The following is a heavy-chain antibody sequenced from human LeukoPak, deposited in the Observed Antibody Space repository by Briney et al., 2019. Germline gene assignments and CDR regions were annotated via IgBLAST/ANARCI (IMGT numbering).Heavy chain of an antibody. CDR2: IPYDGSNK. V-gene: IGHV3-30*04. CDR1: GFTFSTYA. J-gene: IGHJ4*02. D-gene: IGHD4-17*01. CDR3: ARAEGYGDELDS. Sequence: GGSLRLSCAASGFTFSTYAMHWVRQAPGKGLEWVAVIPYDGSNKYYADSVKGRFTISRENSKNRLYLQMNSLRAEDTAVYYCARAEGYGDELDSWGQGTLVTVSS.